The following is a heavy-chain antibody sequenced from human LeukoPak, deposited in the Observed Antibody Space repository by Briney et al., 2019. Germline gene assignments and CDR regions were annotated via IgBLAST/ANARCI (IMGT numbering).Heavy chain of an antibody. V-gene: IGHV3-53*01. CDR3: ARERKDYGSGSYYTDY. CDR1: GFTVSSNY. CDR2: IYSGGST. J-gene: IGHJ4*02. D-gene: IGHD3-10*01. Sequence: GGSLRLSCAASGFTVSSNYMSWVRQAPGKGLEWVSVIYSGGSTYYADSVKGRFIISRDNSKNTLYLQMNSLRAEDTAVYYCARERKDYGSGSYYTDYWGQGTLVTVSS.